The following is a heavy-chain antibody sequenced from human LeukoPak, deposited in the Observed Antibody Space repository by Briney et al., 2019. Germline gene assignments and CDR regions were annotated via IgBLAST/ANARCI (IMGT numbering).Heavy chain of an antibody. CDR2: IYYSGST. CDR1: GGSISSSSYY. CDR3: ARVSRYYVFWSGPGVDFDY. V-gene: IGHV4-39*07. D-gene: IGHD3-3*01. J-gene: IGHJ4*02. Sequence: SETLSLTCTVSGGSISSSSYYWGWIRQPPGKGLEWIGSIYYSGSTYYNPSLKSRVTISVDTSKNQFSLKLSSVTAADTAVYYCARVSRYYVFWSGPGVDFDYWGQGTLVTVSS.